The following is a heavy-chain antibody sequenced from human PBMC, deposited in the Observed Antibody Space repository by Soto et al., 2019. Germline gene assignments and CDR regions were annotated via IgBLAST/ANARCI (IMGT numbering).Heavy chain of an antibody. CDR2: TYYRSKWYN. CDR3: AREQYCSGGSCYANYYGMDV. J-gene: IGHJ6*02. D-gene: IGHD2-15*01. V-gene: IGHV6-1*01. Sequence: SQTLPLTCAISGDSVSSNTAAWNWIRQSPSRGLEWLGRTYYRSKWYNDYAVSVKSRITINPDTSKNQFSLQLNSVTPEDTAVYYCAREQYCSGGSCYANYYGMDVWGQGTTVTVSS. CDR1: GDSVSSNTAA.